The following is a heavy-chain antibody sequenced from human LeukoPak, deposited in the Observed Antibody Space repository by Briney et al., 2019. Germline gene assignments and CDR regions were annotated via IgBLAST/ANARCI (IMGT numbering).Heavy chain of an antibody. CDR2: IYYSGST. CDR3: ARVDGYNEPY. J-gene: IGHJ4*02. Sequence: SETLSLTCTVSGGSISSYNWSWIRQPPGKGLEWIGYIYYSGSTNYNPSLKSRVTISVDTSKNQFSLKLSSVTAADTAVYYCARVDGYNEPYWGQGTLVTVSS. CDR1: GGSISSYN. V-gene: IGHV4-59*01. D-gene: IGHD5-24*01.